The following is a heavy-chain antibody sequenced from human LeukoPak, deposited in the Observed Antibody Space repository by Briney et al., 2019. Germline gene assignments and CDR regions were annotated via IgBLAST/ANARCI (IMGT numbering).Heavy chain of an antibody. CDR3: ARANNAGWFDY. D-gene: IGHD6-19*01. V-gene: IGHV3-7*04. CDR2: IKEDGSRN. CDR1: GFSFSSFW. J-gene: IGHJ4*02. Sequence: PGGSLRLSCAASGFSFSSFWMTWVRQAPGKGLEWVANIKEDGSRNHCVDSVKGRFTISRDNAKNSLFLQMSSLRVEDTAVYYCARANNAGWFDYWGQGTLDTVSS.